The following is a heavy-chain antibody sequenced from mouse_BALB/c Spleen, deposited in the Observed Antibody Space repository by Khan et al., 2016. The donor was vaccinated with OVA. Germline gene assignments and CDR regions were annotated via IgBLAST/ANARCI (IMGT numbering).Heavy chain of an antibody. D-gene: IGHD1-1*01. J-gene: IGHJ3*01. CDR3: SRDYGSSYDWFAY. Sequence: QVQLQQPGAELVKPGASVKMSCKASGYKITSYNMHWVKQTPGPGLEWIGTIYPGNGDTSYNQKLNGKATLTADKSSNTAYMQVSSLKSEDSAVYYCSRDYGSSYDWFAYWGQGTLVTVSA. CDR1: GYKITSYN. V-gene: IGHV1-12*01. CDR2: IYPGNGDT.